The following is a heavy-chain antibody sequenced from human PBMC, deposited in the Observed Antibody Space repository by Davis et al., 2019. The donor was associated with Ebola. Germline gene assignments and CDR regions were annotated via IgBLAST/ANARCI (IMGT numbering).Heavy chain of an antibody. V-gene: IGHV4-38-2*02. CDR1: GYSISNGYY. J-gene: IGHJ5*02. Sequence: MPSETLSLTCTVSGYSISNGYYWGWIRQPPGKGLEWIGSINPSGTTYYNPSLKSRVTISVDTSKNQFSLKLSSVTAADTAVYYCAREEALIFGVVSRTFDPWGQGTLVTVSS. CDR3: AREEALIFGVVSRTFDP. D-gene: IGHD3-3*01. CDR2: INPSGTT.